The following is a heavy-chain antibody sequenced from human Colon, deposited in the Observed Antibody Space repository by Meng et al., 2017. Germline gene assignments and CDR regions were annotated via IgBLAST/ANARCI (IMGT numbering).Heavy chain of an antibody. CDR3: ARDRYEMNGFDY. J-gene: IGHJ4*02. CDR2: ISYDGSNK. V-gene: IGHV3-30*04. Sequence: GESLKISCAASGFTFSSYDMHWVRQAPGKGLEWVAVISYDGSNKYYVDSVKGRFTISRDNSKNTLYLQMNSLRAEDTAVYYCARDRYEMNGFDYWGQGTLVTVSS. CDR1: GFTFSSYD. D-gene: IGHD5-12*01.